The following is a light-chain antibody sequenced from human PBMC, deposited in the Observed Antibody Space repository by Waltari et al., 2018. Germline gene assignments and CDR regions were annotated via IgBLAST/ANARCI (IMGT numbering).Light chain of an antibody. J-gene: IGKJ4*01. V-gene: IGKV1-39*01. CDR2: SAS. CDR1: QSISNF. Sequence: DIQMTQSPSSLSASVGDRVSITCRASQSISNFLNWYQQKPGKAPKLLIYSASTLQSGVPSRFSGSGSGTDFTLTISSLQADDFATYYCLQTLTTPLTFGGGTIVDIK. CDR3: LQTLTTPLT.